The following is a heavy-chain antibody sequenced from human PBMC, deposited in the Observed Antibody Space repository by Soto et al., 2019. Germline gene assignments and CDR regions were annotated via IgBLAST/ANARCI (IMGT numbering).Heavy chain of an antibody. J-gene: IGHJ6*03. Sequence: PGGSLRLSCAASGFTFCSYSMNWVRQAPGKGLEWVSYISSSSSTIYYADSVKGRFTISRDNAKNSLYLQMNSLRAEDTAVYYCARAYYDFWSGYGGPHYYYMDVWGKGTTVTVSS. CDR2: ISSSSSTI. CDR1: GFTFCSYS. D-gene: IGHD3-3*01. CDR3: ARAYYDFWSGYGGPHYYYMDV. V-gene: IGHV3-48*01.